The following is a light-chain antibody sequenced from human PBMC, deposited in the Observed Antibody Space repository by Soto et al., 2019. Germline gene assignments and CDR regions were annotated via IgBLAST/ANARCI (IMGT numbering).Light chain of an antibody. Sequence: TQSPATLSVSPGERVSLSCRASQSVTSSYLAWYQQKPGQAPRLLIYGASSRATGIPDRFSGSGSGTDFTLTISRLEPEDFAVYYCQQYGSSPPTFGQGTKVDIK. J-gene: IGKJ1*01. CDR1: QSVTSSY. V-gene: IGKV3-20*01. CDR2: GAS. CDR3: QQYGSSPPT.